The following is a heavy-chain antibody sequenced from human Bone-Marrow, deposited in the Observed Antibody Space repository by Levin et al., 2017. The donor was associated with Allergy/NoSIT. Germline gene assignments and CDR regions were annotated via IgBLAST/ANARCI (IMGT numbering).Heavy chain of an antibody. J-gene: IGHJ4*02. CDR2: ISSDGAQK. CDR1: GFTFSTYA. Sequence: PGGSLRLSCAATGFTFSTYAMHWVRQAPGEGLVWVAFISSDGAQKYYADSLKGRFTISRDNSKNTLYLQMNSLRVDDTAVYYCASELISATREFDYWGQGTLVTVSS. D-gene: IGHD3-22*01. CDR3: ASELISATREFDY. V-gene: IGHV3-30-3*01.